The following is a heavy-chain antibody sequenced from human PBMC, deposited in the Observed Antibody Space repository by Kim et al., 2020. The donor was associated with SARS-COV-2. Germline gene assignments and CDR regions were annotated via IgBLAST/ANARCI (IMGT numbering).Heavy chain of an antibody. CDR3: ARAAAAGHYFDY. D-gene: IGHD6-13*01. Sequence: YYAASVKGRFTISRDNAKNSLYLQMNSLRAEDTAVYYCARAAAAGHYFDYWGQGTLVTVSS. J-gene: IGHJ4*02. V-gene: IGHV3-21*01.